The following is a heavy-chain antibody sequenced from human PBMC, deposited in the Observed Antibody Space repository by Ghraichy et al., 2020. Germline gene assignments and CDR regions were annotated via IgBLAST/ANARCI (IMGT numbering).Heavy chain of an antibody. V-gene: IGHV1-69*02. J-gene: IGHJ4*02. CDR3: ALRANSYDYFDY. CDR2: VITSLGIA. D-gene: IGHD2-2*01. Sequence: SVKVSCKASGGTFSTYTIGWVRQAPGQGLEWMGRVITSLGIADYAQKFQGRLRITADKSTNTAYMDLSSLRSDDTAVYYCALRANSYDYFDYWGQGTLVTGSP. CDR1: GGTFSTYT.